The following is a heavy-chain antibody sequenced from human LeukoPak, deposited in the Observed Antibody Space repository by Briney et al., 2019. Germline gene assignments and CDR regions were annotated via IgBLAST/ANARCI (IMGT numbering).Heavy chain of an antibody. CDR3: ARDYGRSRDYGMDV. J-gene: IGHJ6*02. CDR1: GFTFSSYG. D-gene: IGHD3-10*01. Sequence: PGGSLRLSCAASGFTFSSYGMHRVRQAPGKGLEWVAVIWYDGSNKYYADSVKGRFTISRDNSKNTLYLQMNSLRAEDTAVYFCARDYGRSRDYGMDVWGQGTTVTVSS. V-gene: IGHV3-33*01. CDR2: IWYDGSNK.